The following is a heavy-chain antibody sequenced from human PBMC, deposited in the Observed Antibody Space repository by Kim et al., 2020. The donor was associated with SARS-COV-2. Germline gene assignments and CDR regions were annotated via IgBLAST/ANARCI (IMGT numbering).Heavy chain of an antibody. V-gene: IGHV1-69*01. J-gene: IGHJ3*02. Sequence: ANYAQKFQGRVTITADESTSTAYMELSSLRSEDTAVYYCARVGWSDAFDIWGQGTMVTVSS. CDR2: A. D-gene: IGHD3-3*01. CDR3: ARVGWSDAFDI.